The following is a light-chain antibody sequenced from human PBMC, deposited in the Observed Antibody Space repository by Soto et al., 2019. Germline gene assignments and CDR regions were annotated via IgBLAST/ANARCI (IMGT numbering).Light chain of an antibody. CDR1: QSISSW. J-gene: IGKJ1*01. V-gene: IGKV1-5*01. CDR2: DAS. Sequence: DIQMTQSPSTLSASVGDRVTITCRASQSISSWLAWYQQKPGKAPKLLIYDASSLESGLPSRFSGSGSGTEFTLTISSLQPDDFATYDCQQYNSYSTFGQGTKVEIK. CDR3: QQYNSYST.